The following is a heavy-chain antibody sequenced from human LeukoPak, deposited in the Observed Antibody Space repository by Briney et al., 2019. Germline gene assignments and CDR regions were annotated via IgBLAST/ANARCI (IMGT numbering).Heavy chain of an antibody. D-gene: IGHD6-25*01. CDR3: ARGGRGSYWDFDL. J-gene: IGHJ2*01. CDR2: INAYYGNT. CDR1: GYTFSTLG. V-gene: IGHV1-18*01. Sequence: ASVKVSCKVSGYTFSTLGISWVRQAPGQGLEWMGWINAYYGNTLYAQKFQDRVTMTTDTSTSTAYMELRSVRFDDTAVYYCARGGRGSYWDFDLWGRGTMVTVSS.